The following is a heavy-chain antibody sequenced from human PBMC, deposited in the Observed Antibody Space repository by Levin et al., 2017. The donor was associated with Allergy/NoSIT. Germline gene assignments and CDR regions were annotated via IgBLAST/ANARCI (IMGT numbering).Heavy chain of an antibody. D-gene: IGHD4-17*01. J-gene: IGHJ4*02. CDR1: GFTFSSYG. CDR3: AKDYWETTVTVWYYFDY. CDR2: ISYDGSNK. V-gene: IGHV3-30*18. Sequence: PGGSLRLSCAASGFTFSSYGMHWVRQAPGKGLEWVAVISYDGSNKYYADSVKGRFTISRDNSKNTLYLQLNSLRAEDTAVYYCAKDYWETTVTVWYYFDYWGQGTLVTVSS.